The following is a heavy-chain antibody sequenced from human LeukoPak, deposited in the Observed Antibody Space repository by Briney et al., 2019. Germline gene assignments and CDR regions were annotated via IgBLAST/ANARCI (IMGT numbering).Heavy chain of an antibody. CDR3: ARLPDDYGDYKYFQH. CDR1: GFTFTSYA. D-gene: IGHD4-17*01. CDR2: ISSSSSYI. J-gene: IGHJ1*01. Sequence: GGSLRLSCAASGFTFTSYAMSWVRQAPGKGLEWVSSISSSSSYIYYADSVKGRFTISRDNAKNSLYLQMNSLRAEDTAVYYCARLPDDYGDYKYFQHWGQGTLVTVSS. V-gene: IGHV3-21*01.